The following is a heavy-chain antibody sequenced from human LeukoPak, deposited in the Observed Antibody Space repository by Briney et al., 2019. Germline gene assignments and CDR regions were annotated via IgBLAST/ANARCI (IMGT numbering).Heavy chain of an antibody. CDR2: IWYDGSQR. J-gene: IGHJ3*02. CDR1: GFSFSKYG. CDR3: AIENFDSGGPGSGSPAFDI. D-gene: IGHD3-22*01. V-gene: IGHV3-30*02. Sequence: GGSLRLSCAASGFSFSKYGLHWVRLAPGKGLQWVAMIWYDGSQRYYVDSVKGRFTISRDSSKNTMFLQMNSLTDEDTAVYYCAIENFDSGGPGSGSPAFDIWGQGTMVSVSS.